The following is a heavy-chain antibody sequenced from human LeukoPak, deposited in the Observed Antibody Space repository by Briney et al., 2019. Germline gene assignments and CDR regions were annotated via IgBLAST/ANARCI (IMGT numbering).Heavy chain of an antibody. V-gene: IGHV3-23*01. Sequence: PGGSLRLSCAASGLTFPDAWMTWVRQVPGKGLEWVSTISGGGGSTYYADSVKGRFTISRDNSKNTLYLQVNSLRAEDTAVYYCAKGGKWDVTPFDYWGQGTLVTVSS. CDR1: GLTFPDAW. D-gene: IGHD1-26*01. J-gene: IGHJ4*02. CDR2: ISGGGGST. CDR3: AKGGKWDVTPFDY.